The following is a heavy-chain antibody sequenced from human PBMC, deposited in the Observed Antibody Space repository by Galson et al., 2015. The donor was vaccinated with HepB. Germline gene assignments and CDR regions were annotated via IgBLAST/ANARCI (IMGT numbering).Heavy chain of an antibody. Sequence: SLRLSCAASGFRFNLYGLHWVRQAPGKGLEWVAFISYDGANKYYADSVRGRFTISRDNSKTTLSLQMNGLTREDTAVYRCAKDGLLYTSGTYSNAMDVWGRGTTVIVSS. J-gene: IGHJ6*02. CDR2: ISYDGANK. V-gene: IGHV3-30*18. CDR3: AKDGLLYTSGTYSNAMDV. CDR1: GFRFNLYG. D-gene: IGHD3-10*01.